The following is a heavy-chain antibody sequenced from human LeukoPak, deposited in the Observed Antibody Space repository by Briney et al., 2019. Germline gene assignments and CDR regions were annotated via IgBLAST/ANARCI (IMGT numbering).Heavy chain of an antibody. CDR1: AFTFSSSN. D-gene: IGHD1-26*01. Sequence: PGGSLRLSCAASAFTFSSSNMNWVRQAPGKGLEWVSSISSSGTYIYCRDSVKGRFTISRDNAENSVYLQMNSLRVEDTAVYYCVRDRGSYRPIDYXXQGTLVTVSS. V-gene: IGHV3-21*01. J-gene: IGHJ4*02. CDR2: ISSSGTYI. CDR3: VRDRGSYRPIDY.